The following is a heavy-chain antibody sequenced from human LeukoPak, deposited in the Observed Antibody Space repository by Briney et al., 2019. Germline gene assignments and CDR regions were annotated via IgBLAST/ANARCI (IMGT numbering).Heavy chain of an antibody. D-gene: IGHD3-3*01. CDR1: GFTFSSYA. CDR3: ARDHAFSYYYYYMDV. Sequence: GGSLRLSCAASGFTFSSYAMHWVRQAPGKGLEWVAVISYVGSNKYYADSVKGRFTISRDNSKNTLYLQMNSLRAEDTAVYYCARDHAFSYYYYYMDVWGKGTTVTVSS. CDR2: ISYVGSNK. V-gene: IGHV3-30*04. J-gene: IGHJ6*03.